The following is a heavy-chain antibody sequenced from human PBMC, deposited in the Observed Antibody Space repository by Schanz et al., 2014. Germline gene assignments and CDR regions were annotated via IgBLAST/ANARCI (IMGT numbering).Heavy chain of an antibody. CDR1: GFTFRSYG. CDR3: AGAVATIRADSFDI. Sequence: QVQLVESGGGVVQPGRSLRLSCAASGFTFRSYGMHWVRQAPGKGLEWVSGIGGSGDSTHYADSVKGRFTISRDNAKNSLYLQMNSLRAEDTAVYYCAGAVATIRADSFDIWGQGTMVAVSS. D-gene: IGHD5-12*01. CDR2: IGGSGDST. J-gene: IGHJ3*02. V-gene: IGHV3-NL1*01.